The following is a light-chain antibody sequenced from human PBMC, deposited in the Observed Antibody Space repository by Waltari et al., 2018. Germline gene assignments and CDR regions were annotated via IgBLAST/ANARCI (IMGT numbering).Light chain of an antibody. CDR2: GAS. CDR3: QHYGTSPPRYS. CDR1: QSVDSSH. Sequence: EIVLTQSPGTLSLSPGERATLSCRASQSVDSSHLAWYQQKPDQAPRLLIYGASNRATGIPDRFSGSGSGTGFTLTISRLEPEDFAVYYCQHYGTSPPRYSFGQGTKLEIK. V-gene: IGKV3-20*01. J-gene: IGKJ2*03.